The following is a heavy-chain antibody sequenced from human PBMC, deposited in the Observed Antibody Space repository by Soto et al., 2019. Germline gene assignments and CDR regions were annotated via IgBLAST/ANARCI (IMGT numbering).Heavy chain of an antibody. D-gene: IGHD3-10*01. CDR3: ARIGNFYGSGSYYDTPFDS. CDR2: VYHSGST. J-gene: IGHJ4*02. CDR1: GGSSIPGRYY. Sequence: PSETLSLTWTVAGGSSIPGRYYWGLIRQPPGKGLEWVASVYHSGSTYYNPSLKSRVTISVDTSRNQFSLKVNSVTAADTAMFYCARIGNFYGSGSYYDTPFDSWGQGTLVTVS. V-gene: IGHV4-39*01.